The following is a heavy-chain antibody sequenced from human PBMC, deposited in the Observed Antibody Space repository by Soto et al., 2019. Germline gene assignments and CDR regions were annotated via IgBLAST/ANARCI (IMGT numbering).Heavy chain of an antibody. CDR2: ISSSSSYT. Sequence: QVQLVESGGGLVKPGGSLRLSCAASGFTFSDYYMSWIRQAPGKGLEWVSYISSSSSYTKYADSVKGRFTISRDNAKNSLYLEMNSLRGEDTAGYYCALGAAGNDKWFDPWGQGTLVTVSS. D-gene: IGHD6-13*01. J-gene: IGHJ5*02. CDR1: GFTFSDYY. V-gene: IGHV3-11*05. CDR3: ALGAAGNDKWFDP.